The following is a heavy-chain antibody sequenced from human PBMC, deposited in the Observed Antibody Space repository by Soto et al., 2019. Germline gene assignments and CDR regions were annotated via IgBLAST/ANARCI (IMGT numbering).Heavy chain of an antibody. Sequence: GGSLRLSCAASGFTFSNAWMNWVRQAPGKGLEWVGRIKSKTDGGTTDYAAPVKGRFTISRDDSKNTLYLQMNSLKTEDTAVYYCTTVKIVVVPAAQPWGAFDIWGQGTMVTVSS. CDR3: TTVKIVVVPAAQPWGAFDI. CDR2: IKSKTDGGTT. D-gene: IGHD2-2*01. CDR1: GFTFSNAW. J-gene: IGHJ3*02. V-gene: IGHV3-15*07.